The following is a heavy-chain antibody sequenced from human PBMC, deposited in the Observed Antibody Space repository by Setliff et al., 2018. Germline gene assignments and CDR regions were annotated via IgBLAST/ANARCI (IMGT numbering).Heavy chain of an antibody. CDR3: VRVSGWYSDAFDI. V-gene: IGHV3-21*01. CDR2: ISSSSYI. CDR1: GFTFSSYS. D-gene: IGHD6-19*01. J-gene: IGHJ3*02. Sequence: GSLRLSCAASGFTFSSYSMNWVRQAPGKGLEWVSSISSSSYIYYADSVKGRFTISRDNAKNSLYLQMNSLRAEDTAVYYCVRVSGWYSDAFDIWGQGTMVTVSS.